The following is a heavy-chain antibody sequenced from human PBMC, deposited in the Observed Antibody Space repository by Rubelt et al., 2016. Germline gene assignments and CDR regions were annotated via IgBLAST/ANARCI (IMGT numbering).Heavy chain of an antibody. CDR1: GFTFSSYW. J-gene: IGHJ4*02. D-gene: IGHD6-19*01. Sequence: EVQLVESGGGLVQPGGSLRLSCAASGFTFSSYWMHWVRQAPGKGLVWVSRINSDGSSTSYADSVKGRFTISRDNAKNTLYLQRNSLRDEDTGVYYCARLSSGWDRGDWGQGTLVTVSS. V-gene: IGHV3-74*02. CDR2: INSDGSST. CDR3: ARLSSGWDRGD.